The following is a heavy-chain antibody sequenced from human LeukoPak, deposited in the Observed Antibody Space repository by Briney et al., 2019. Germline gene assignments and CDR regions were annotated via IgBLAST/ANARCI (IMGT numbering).Heavy chain of an antibody. CDR1: GGSISSYY. CDR2: IYSSGST. J-gene: IGHJ2*01. Sequence: SETLSLTCTVSGGSISSYYWSWIRQPAGKGLEWIGRIYSSGSTNYNPSLKSRVTMSVDTSKNQYSLKLSSVTAADTAVYYCARDQYRLLYWYFDLWGRGTLVTVSS. CDR3: ARDQYRLLYWYFDL. D-gene: IGHD2-2*01. V-gene: IGHV4-4*07.